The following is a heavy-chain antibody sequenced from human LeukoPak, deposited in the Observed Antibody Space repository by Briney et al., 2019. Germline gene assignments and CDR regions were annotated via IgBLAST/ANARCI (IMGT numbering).Heavy chain of an antibody. J-gene: IGHJ4*02. V-gene: IGHV4-4*02. CDR1: GGSISSRNW. CDR3: ARRGYSYGYADY. CDR2: IYHSGST. D-gene: IGHD5-18*01. Sequence: SGTLSLTCAVSGGSISSRNWWSWVRQPPGKGLEWIGEIYHSGSTNYNPSLKSRVTISVDKSKNQFSLKLSSVTAADTAVYYCARRGYSYGYADYWGQGTLSPSPQ.